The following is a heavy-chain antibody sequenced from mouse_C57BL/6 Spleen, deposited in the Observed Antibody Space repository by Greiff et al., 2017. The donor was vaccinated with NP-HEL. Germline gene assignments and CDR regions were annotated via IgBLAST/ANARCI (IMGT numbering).Heavy chain of an antibody. J-gene: IGHJ4*01. V-gene: IGHV1-22*01. CDR1: GYTFTDYN. CDR2: INPNNGGT. D-gene: IGHD2-2*01. CDR3: ARDYGYDEGYYAMDY. Sequence: EVQLQQSGPELVKPGASVKMSCKASGYTFTDYNMHWVKQSHGKSLEWIGYINPNNGGTSYNQKFKGKATLTVNKSSSTAYMELRSLTSEDSAVYYCARDYGYDEGYYAMDYWGQGTSVTVSS.